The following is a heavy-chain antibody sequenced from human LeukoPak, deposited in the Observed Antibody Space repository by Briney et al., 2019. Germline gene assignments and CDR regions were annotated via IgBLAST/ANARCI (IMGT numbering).Heavy chain of an antibody. CDR1: GGSFSGYY. V-gene: IGHV4-34*01. D-gene: IGHD6-13*01. Sequence: SETLSLTCAVYGGSFSGYYWSWIRQPPGKGLEWIGEINHSGSTNYNPSLKSRVTISVDTSKNQFSLKLSSVTAADTAVYYCARLRRDTYSSSWYGYYYYYMDVWDKGTTVTVSS. J-gene: IGHJ6*03. CDR2: INHSGST. CDR3: ARLRRDTYSSSWYGYYYYYMDV.